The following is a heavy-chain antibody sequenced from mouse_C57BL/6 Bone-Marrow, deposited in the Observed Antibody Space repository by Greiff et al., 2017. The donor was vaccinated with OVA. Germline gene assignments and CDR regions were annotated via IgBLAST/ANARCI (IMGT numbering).Heavy chain of an antibody. V-gene: IGHV1-53*01. CDR3: ARKEGNGNYEDFDV. CDR1: GYTFTSYW. D-gene: IGHD2-1*01. CDR2: INPSNGGT. J-gene: IGHJ1*03. Sequence: VQLQQPGTELVKPGASVKLSCKASGYTFTSYWMHWVKQRPGQGLEWIGNINPSNGGTNYNEKFKSKATLTVDKSSSTAYMQLSSLTSEDSADYYCARKEGNGNYEDFDVWGTGTTVTVSS.